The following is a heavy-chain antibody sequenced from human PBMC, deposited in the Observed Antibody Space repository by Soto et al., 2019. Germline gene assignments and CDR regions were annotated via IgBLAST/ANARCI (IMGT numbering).Heavy chain of an antibody. V-gene: IGHV1-2*04. CDR3: ARARGDSSSWYEPEYGMDV. CDR1: GYTFTGYY. D-gene: IGHD6-13*01. Sequence: ASVKVSCKASGYTFTGYYMHWVRQAPGQGLEWMGWINPNSGGTNYAQKFQGWVTMTRDTSISTAYMGLSRLRSDDTAVYYCARARGDSSSWYEPEYGMDVWGQGTTVTVSS. J-gene: IGHJ6*02. CDR2: INPNSGGT.